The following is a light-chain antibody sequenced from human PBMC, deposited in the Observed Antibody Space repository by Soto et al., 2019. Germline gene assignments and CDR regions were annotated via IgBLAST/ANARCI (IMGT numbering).Light chain of an antibody. V-gene: IGKV3-20*01. J-gene: IGKJ5*01. Sequence: EIVLTQSPGTLSLSPGERASLSCRASQSVSSNYLAWFQQKPGQAPRLLSSYPSSRATGIPDRFSGSGSGTDFSLTIRRLEPDDFAVYYCQKYGSFWTFGQGTRLEIK. CDR1: QSVSSNY. CDR3: QKYGSFWT. CDR2: YPS.